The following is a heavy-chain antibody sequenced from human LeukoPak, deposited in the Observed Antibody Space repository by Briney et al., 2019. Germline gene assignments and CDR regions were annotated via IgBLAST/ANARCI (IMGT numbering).Heavy chain of an antibody. D-gene: IGHD2-2*03. CDR3: ARGSGRMDIVVVPAATNWFDP. CDR2: IYHSGST. J-gene: IGHJ5*02. Sequence: SETLSLTCAVSGYSISSGYYWGWIRQPPGKGLEWFGSIYHSGSTYYNPSLKSRVTISVDTSKNQFSLKLSSVTTADTAVYYCARGSGRMDIVVVPAATNWFDPWGQATLVTVSP. CDR1: GYSISSGYY. V-gene: IGHV4-38-2*01.